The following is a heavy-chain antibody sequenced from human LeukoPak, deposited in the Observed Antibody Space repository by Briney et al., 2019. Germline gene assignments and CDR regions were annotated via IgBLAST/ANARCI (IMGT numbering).Heavy chain of an antibody. Sequence: GGSLRLSCAASGFTFSSYSMNWVRQAPGKGLEWASSISSSSSYIYYADSVKGRFTISRDNAKNSLYLQMNSLRAEDTAAYYCASEEYCSSTSCYKAFDIWGQGTMVTVSS. J-gene: IGHJ3*02. CDR3: ASEEYCSSTSCYKAFDI. D-gene: IGHD2-2*02. V-gene: IGHV3-21*01. CDR1: GFTFSSYS. CDR2: ISSSSSYI.